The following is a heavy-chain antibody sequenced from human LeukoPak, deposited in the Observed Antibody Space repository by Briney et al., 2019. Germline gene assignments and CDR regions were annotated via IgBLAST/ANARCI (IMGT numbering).Heavy chain of an antibody. CDR3: ARYRRVGYSSGGSCFYDDAFDI. J-gene: IGHJ3*02. CDR1: GYSISSGYY. CDR2: IYHSGST. D-gene: IGHD2-15*01. Sequence: SETLSLTCTVSGYSISSGYYWGWIRQPPGKGLEWIGSIYHSGSTYYNPSLKSRVTISVDTSKNQFSLKLSSVTAADTAVYYCARYRRVGYSSGGSCFYDDAFDIWGQGTMVTVSS. V-gene: IGHV4-38-2*02.